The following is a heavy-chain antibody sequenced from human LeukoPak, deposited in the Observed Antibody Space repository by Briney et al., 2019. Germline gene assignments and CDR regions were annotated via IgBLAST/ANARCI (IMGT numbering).Heavy chain of an antibody. CDR3: AKDGKGPYYFDY. D-gene: IGHD1-26*01. Sequence: GGSLRLSCAASGFTFSSYAMSWVRQAPGKGLEWVSAINGSGGSTYYADSVKGRFTISRDNSKNTLYLQMNSLRAEDTAVYYCAKDGKGPYYFDYWGQGTLVPVSS. J-gene: IGHJ4*02. V-gene: IGHV3-23*01. CDR2: INGSGGST. CDR1: GFTFSSYA.